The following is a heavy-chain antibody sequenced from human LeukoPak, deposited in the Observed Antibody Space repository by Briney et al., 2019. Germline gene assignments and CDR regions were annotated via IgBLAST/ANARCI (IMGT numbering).Heavy chain of an antibody. CDR2: IYYSGST. V-gene: IGHV4-30-4*01. J-gene: IGHJ4*02. CDR3: ARGTWSSSIDY. Sequence: PSETLSLTCTVSGGSISSGDYYWSWIRQPPGKGLEWIGYIYYSGSTYYNPSLKSRLTISGDTSKNQFSLRLSSVTAADTAVYYCARGTWSSSIDYWGQGTLVTVSS. D-gene: IGHD6-6*01. CDR1: GGSISSGDYY.